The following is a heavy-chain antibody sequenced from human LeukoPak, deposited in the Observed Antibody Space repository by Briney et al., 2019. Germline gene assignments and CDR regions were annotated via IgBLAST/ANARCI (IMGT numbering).Heavy chain of an antibody. D-gene: IGHD2-15*01. CDR2: IGSKNGDT. V-gene: IGHV1-2*02. Sequence: VKASCKASLYTLTAYYMHSVPQAPGPGVEWRGGIGSKNGDTKYAQKFQSRLILTRHTSIGIAYMELRSLISDDTAVYYCASEAYCSGGRCSVQRVASWGQGTPVTVSS. CDR3: ASEAYCSGGRCSVQRVAS. CDR1: LYTLTAYY. J-gene: IGHJ4*02.